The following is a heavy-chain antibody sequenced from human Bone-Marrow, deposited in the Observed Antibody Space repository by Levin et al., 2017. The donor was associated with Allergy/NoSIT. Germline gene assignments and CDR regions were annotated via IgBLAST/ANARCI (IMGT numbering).Heavy chain of an antibody. CDR2: IYPGDSET. V-gene: IGHV5-51*01. J-gene: IGHJ6*02. D-gene: IGHD4-17*01. CDR3: GSHSGASSSHYGMDV. CDR1: GYSMTNYY. Sequence: PGESLKISCKGSGYSMTNYYIAWVRQMPGKGLEWMGIIYPGDSETRYSPSFQGQVTISADKSISTAYLQWSSLKASDTAMYYCGSHSGASSSHYGMDVWGQGTTVTVSS.